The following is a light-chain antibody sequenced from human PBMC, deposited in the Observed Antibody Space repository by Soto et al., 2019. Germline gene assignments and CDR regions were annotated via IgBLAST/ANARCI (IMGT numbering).Light chain of an antibody. CDR3: QQYGSSPSYT. J-gene: IGKJ2*01. V-gene: IGKV3-20*01. CDR2: GAS. Sequence: EIGLTQSPGTLSLSPGERATLSCRASQSVSSSYLAWYQQKPGQAPRLHIYGASSRATGIPDRFSGSGSGTDFTLTISGLEPEDFAVYYCQQYGSSPSYTFGQGTKLEIK. CDR1: QSVSSSY.